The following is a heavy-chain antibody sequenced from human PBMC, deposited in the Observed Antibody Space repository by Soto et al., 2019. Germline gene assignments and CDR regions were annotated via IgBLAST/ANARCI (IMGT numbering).Heavy chain of an antibody. Sequence: GGSLRLSCAASGFTFSSYWMSWVHQAPGKGLEWVANIKQDGSEKYYVDSVKGRFTISRDNAKNSLYLQMNSLRAEDTAVYYCARDQNIRWWQLTTRDDAFDIWGQGTMVTVSS. CDR2: IKQDGSEK. D-gene: IGHD2-15*01. V-gene: IGHV3-7*01. J-gene: IGHJ3*02. CDR3: ARDQNIRWWQLTTRDDAFDI. CDR1: GFTFSSYW.